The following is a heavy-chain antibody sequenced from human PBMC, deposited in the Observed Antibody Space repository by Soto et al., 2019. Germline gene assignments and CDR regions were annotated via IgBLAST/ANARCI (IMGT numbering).Heavy chain of an antibody. Sequence: PGGSLRLSCTASGFTFGDYAMSWFRQAPGKGLEWVGFIRSKAYGGTTEYAASVKGRFTISRDDSKSIAYLQMNSLKTEDTAVYYCTRDAVATAYYYYGMDVWGQGTTVTVSS. V-gene: IGHV3-49*03. CDR1: GFTFGDYA. CDR3: TRDAVATAYYYYGMDV. J-gene: IGHJ6*02. D-gene: IGHD6-19*01. CDR2: IRSKAYGGTT.